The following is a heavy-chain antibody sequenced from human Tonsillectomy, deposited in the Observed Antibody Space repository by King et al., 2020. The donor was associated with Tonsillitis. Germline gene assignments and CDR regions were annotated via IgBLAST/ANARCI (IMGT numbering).Heavy chain of an antibody. CDR3: ARVYPAADYYYGMEV. CDR2: IYYSGNT. CDR1: GGSVSSGSYY. D-gene: IGHD2-2*01. J-gene: IGHJ6*02. V-gene: IGHV4-61*01. Sequence: QLQESGPGLVKPSETLSLTCTVSGGSVSSGSYYWSWIRQPPGKGLEWIGYIYYSGNTNYNPSLKSRVTMSVDTSKNQFSLKLSSVTAADTAVYYCARVYPAADYYYGMEVWGQGATVTVS.